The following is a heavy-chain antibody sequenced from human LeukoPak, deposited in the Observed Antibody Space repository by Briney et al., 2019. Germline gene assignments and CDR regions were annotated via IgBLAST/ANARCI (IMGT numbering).Heavy chain of an antibody. J-gene: IGHJ4*02. CDR2: VKPDGTKT. Sequence: GSLRLSCEASGFIFGDYWMTWVRQAPGKGLEWVANVKPDGTKTWYLDSVKGRFVITRDNTKNSLSLQMNNLRVEDTAVYYCARDYPYDSWGQGTLVTVSS. D-gene: IGHD3-16*02. V-gene: IGHV3-7*01. CDR3: ARDYPYDS. CDR1: GFIFGDYW.